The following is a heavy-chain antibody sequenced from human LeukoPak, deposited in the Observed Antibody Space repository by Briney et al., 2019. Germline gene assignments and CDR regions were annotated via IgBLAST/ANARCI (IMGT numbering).Heavy chain of an antibody. CDR1: GGSFSGYY. J-gene: IGHJ6*02. D-gene: IGHD3-3*01. V-gene: IGHV4-34*01. CDR3: ARHTPAGYLGDFWSGRTNSYYYGMDV. CDR2: INHSGST. Sequence: PSETLSLTCAVYGGSFSGYYWSWIRQPPGKGLEWIGEINHSGSTNYNPSLKSRVTISVDTSKNQFSLKLSSVTAADTAVYYCARHTPAGYLGDFWSGRTNSYYYGMDVWGQGTTVTVSS.